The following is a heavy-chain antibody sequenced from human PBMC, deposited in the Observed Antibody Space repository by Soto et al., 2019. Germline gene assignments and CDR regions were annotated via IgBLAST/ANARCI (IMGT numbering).Heavy chain of an antibody. CDR2: INAGNGNT. V-gene: IGHV1-3*01. J-gene: IGHJ4*02. Sequence: ASVKVSCKASGYTFTTYAIHWVRQAPGQGLEWMGWINAGNGNTEFSERFRGRVTITRDTSANTAHMELTGLTSEDTAVYYCATDPSLAGAMNYFDYWGQGTLVTVSS. CDR3: ATDPSLAGAMNYFDY. D-gene: IGHD1-1*01. CDR1: GYTFTTYA.